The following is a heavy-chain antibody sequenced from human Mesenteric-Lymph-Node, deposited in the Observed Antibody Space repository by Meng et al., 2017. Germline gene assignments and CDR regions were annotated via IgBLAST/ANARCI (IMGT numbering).Heavy chain of an antibody. D-gene: IGHD3-3*01. CDR1: GGTFSSYA. J-gene: IGHJ1*01. CDR2: IIPIFGTA. V-gene: IGHV1-69*05. CDR3: ARTLEGYFQH. Sequence: QVQVVQSGADVNTHGSSVKVSCKASGGTFSSYAISWVRQAPGQGLEWMGGIIPIFGTANYAQKFQGRVTITTDASTSTAYMELSSLRSEDTAVYYCARTLEGYFQHWGQGTLVTVSS.